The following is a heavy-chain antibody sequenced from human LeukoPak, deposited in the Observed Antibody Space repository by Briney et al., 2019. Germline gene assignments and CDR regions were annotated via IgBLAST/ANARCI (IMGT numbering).Heavy chain of an antibody. V-gene: IGHV1-69*04. CDR1: GGTFSSYA. J-gene: IGHJ4*02. D-gene: IGHD3-22*01. Sequence: ASVKVSCKASGGTFSSYAISWVRQAPGQGLEWMGRIIPILGIANYAQKFQGRVTITADKSTSTAYMELSSLRSEDTAVYYCATRLYYDSSGYHTDYWGQGTLVTVSS. CDR2: IIPILGIA. CDR3: ATRLYYDSSGYHTDY.